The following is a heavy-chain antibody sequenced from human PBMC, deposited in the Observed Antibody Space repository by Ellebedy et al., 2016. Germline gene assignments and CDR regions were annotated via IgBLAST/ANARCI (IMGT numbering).Heavy chain of an antibody. D-gene: IGHD1-1*01. CDR3: ATRNWNQDY. Sequence: ASVKVSCKASGYTFTSYGISWVRQAPGQGLEWMGGIIPIFGTANYAQKFQGRVTITADESTSTAYMELSSLRSEDTAVYYCATRNWNQDYWGQGTLVTVSS. CDR2: IIPIFGTA. CDR1: GYTFTSYG. J-gene: IGHJ4*02. V-gene: IGHV1-69*13.